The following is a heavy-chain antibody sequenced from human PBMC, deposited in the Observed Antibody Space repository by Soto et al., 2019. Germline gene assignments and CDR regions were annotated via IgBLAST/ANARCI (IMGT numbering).Heavy chain of an antibody. V-gene: IGHV3-74*01. Sequence: EVQLVESGGGLVQSGGSLRLACAASGFTFRNYWMHWVRQAPGKGLVWVSRISDYGRINYADSVKGRFTISRDDAKSELYLQMNNLRAEDMAVYYCARGGVEPFDYWGQGALVTVSS. J-gene: IGHJ4*02. CDR3: ARGGVEPFDY. CDR1: GFTFRNYW. D-gene: IGHD3-3*01. CDR2: ISDYGRI.